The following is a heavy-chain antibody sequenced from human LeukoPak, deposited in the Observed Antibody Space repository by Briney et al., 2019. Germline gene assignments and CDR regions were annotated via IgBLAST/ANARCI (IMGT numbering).Heavy chain of an antibody. Sequence: GASVKVSCKASGYTFTGYYMHWVRQAPGQGLEWMGWINPNSGGTNYAQKFQGRVTMTRDTSISTAYMELSRLRSDDTAVYYCARGHSSGWYGLGNWGQGTLVTVSS. D-gene: IGHD6-19*01. V-gene: IGHV1-2*02. CDR3: ARGHSSGWYGLGN. CDR2: INPNSGGT. J-gene: IGHJ4*02. CDR1: GYTFTGYY.